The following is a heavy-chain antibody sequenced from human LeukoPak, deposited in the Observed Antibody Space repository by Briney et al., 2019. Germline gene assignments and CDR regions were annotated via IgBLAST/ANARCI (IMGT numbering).Heavy chain of an antibody. D-gene: IGHD5-18*01. Sequence: SETLSLTCSVSGGSISNSNYYWAWIRQPPATGLELIGHIYYRGSTYYNPSLKSRVTISVDTSKNQFSLKLSSVTAADTAVYYCARRGDSYGLFDYWGQGTLVTVSS. CDR2: IYYRGST. V-gene: IGHV4-39*01. J-gene: IGHJ4*02. CDR1: GGSISNSNYY. CDR3: ARRGDSYGLFDY.